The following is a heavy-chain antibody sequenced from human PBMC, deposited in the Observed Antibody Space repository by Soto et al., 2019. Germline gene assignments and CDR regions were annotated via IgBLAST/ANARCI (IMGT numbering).Heavy chain of an antibody. CDR2: MSHDGSRT. D-gene: IGHD3-9*01. CDR3: ARPGSGYDILTGQYFYYYHAMDV. V-gene: IGHV3-30-3*01. CDR1: GFMFNTYA. J-gene: IGHJ6*02. Sequence: QVQLVDSGGGVVQPGRSLRLSCTTSGFMFNTYAMHWVRQAPGKGLEWVAVMSHDGSRTYYADAVKGRFTISIDNSQTTLSLQMNNLRSEDTAVYYCARPGSGYDILTGQYFYYYHAMDVWGQGTTVIVTS.